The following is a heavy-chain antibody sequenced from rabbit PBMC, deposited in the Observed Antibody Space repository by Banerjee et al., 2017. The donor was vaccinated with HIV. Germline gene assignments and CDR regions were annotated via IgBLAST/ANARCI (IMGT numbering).Heavy chain of an antibody. V-gene: IGHV1S40*01. D-gene: IGHD1-1*01. J-gene: IGHJ6*01. Sequence: QSLEESGGDMVKPGASLTLTCIASGVSFSDDSYMCWVRQAPGKGLEWIACIDAGSSGFTYFASWAKGRFTISKTSSTTVTLQMTSLTVADTATYFCARDTSSSFSSYGMDLWGPGTLVTVS. CDR3: ARDTSSSFSSYGMDL. CDR1: GVSFSDDSY. CDR2: IDAGSSGFT.